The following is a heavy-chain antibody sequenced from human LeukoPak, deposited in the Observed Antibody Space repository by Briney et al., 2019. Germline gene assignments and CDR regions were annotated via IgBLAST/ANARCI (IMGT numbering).Heavy chain of an antibody. Sequence: PGGSLRLSCAASGFTFSSYAMSWVRQAPGKGLEWVSAISGSGGSTYYADSVKGRFTISRDNAKNSLYLQMNSLRAEDTAVYYCARDLQDPLGGRNDYWGQGTLVTVSS. J-gene: IGHJ4*02. D-gene: IGHD3-16*01. CDR2: ISGSGGST. V-gene: IGHV3-23*01. CDR1: GFTFSSYA. CDR3: ARDLQDPLGGRNDY.